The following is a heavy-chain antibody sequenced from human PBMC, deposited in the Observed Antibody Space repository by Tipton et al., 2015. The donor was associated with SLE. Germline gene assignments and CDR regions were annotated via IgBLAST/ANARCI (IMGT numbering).Heavy chain of an antibody. V-gene: IGHV4-34*01. CDR2: INHSGST. CDR3: ARRCQSPLLR. Sequence: TLSLTCAVYGGSFNGYYWSWIRQPPGKGLEWIGEINHSGSTNYNPSLKSRVTISVDTSKNQFSLKLSSVTAADTAVYYCARRCQSPLLRWGQGTLVSVSS. CDR1: GGSFNGYY. D-gene: IGHD2-2*01. J-gene: IGHJ4*02.